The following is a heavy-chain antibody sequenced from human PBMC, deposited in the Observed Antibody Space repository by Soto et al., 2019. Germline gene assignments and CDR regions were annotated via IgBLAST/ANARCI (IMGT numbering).Heavy chain of an antibody. J-gene: IGHJ5*02. Sequence: SETLSLTCVVSGFSVNNANWWTWVRQPPEKGLEWVGEIHSSGGSNYNSSLNGRVTMSFDKSKNHFILNLNSVTAADTAVYFCATRDATPLDPISWGQGIPVTVSS. CDR2: IHSSGGS. CDR3: ATRDATPLDPIS. D-gene: IGHD1-1*01. CDR1: GFSVNNANW. V-gene: IGHV4-4*02.